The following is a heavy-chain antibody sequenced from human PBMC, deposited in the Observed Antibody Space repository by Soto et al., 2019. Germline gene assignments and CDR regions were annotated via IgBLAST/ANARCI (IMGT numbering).Heavy chain of an antibody. D-gene: IGHD3-3*01. J-gene: IGHJ6*02. CDR3: ARDLFLEWLLGMDV. V-gene: IGHV3-30-3*01. Sequence: GGSLRLSCAASGFTFSSYAMHWVRQAPGKGLEWVAVISYDGSNKYYADSVKGRFTISRDNSKNTLYLQMNSLRAEDTAVYYCARDLFLEWLLGMDVWGQGTTVTVSS. CDR1: GFTFSSYA. CDR2: ISYDGSNK.